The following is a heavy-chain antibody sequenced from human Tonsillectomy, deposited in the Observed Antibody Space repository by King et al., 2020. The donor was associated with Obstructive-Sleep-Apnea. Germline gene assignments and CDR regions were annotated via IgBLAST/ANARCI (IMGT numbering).Heavy chain of an antibody. J-gene: IGHJ4*02. CDR2: IYNSGNS. V-gene: IGHV4-30-4*01. Sequence: MQLQESGPGLVKPSQTLSLTCTVSGDSISSGDYYWSWIRQPPGKGLEWIGYIYNSGNSYYNPSLKSRVTISVETSKNQFSLKLSSVTAADTAVYYCAREYCSGGSCSLAYWGQGTLVTVSS. CDR1: GDSISSGDYY. D-gene: IGHD2-15*01. CDR3: AREYCSGGSCSLAY.